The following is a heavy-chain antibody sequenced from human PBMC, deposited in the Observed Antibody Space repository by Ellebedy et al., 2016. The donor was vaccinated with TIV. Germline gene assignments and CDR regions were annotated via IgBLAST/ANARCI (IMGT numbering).Heavy chain of an antibody. J-gene: IGHJ4*02. CDR1: GYTFTSYY. V-gene: IGHV1-46*01. CDR3: ARGDNYYYDSSGYYYTY. Sequence: ASVKVSCKASGYTFTSYYFYWVRQAPVQGLEWMGIINPTTGNSNYAQKFQGRVTMTRDTSTSTVYMELSSLRSEDPAVYYCARGDNYYYDSSGYYYTYWGQGTLVTVSS. D-gene: IGHD3-22*01. CDR2: INPTTGNS.